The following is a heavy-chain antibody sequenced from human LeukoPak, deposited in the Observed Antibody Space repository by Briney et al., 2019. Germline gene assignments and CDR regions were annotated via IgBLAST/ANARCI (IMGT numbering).Heavy chain of an antibody. CDR2: ISYDGGNK. J-gene: IGHJ3*02. CDR1: GFTFSSYS. Sequence: GGSLRLSCAASGFTFSSYSMNWVRQAPGKGLEWVAVISYDGGNKYCADSVRGRFTISRDNSKNTLYLQMNSLIPEDTAVYYCAKGDRRHTTSWFPDAFDIWGQGTMVTVSS. V-gene: IGHV3-30*18. D-gene: IGHD6-13*01. CDR3: AKGDRRHTTSWFPDAFDI.